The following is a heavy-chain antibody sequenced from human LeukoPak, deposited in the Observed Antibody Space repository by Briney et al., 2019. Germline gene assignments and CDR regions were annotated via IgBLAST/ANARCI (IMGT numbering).Heavy chain of an antibody. CDR3: ARPRDDSSGYYRFDY. CDR2: IIPILGIA. Sequence: ASVKVSCKASGGTFSSYAISWVRQAPGQGLEWMGRIIPILGIANYAQKFQGRVTITADKSTSTAYMELSSLRSEDTAVYYCARPRDDSSGYYRFDYWGQGTLATVSS. V-gene: IGHV1-69*04. J-gene: IGHJ4*02. CDR1: GGTFSSYA. D-gene: IGHD3-22*01.